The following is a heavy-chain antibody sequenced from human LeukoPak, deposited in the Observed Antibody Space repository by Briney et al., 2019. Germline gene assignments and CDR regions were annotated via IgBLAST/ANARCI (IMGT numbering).Heavy chain of an antibody. D-gene: IGHD1-26*01. Sequence: GXXYYSGTTNYNPSLKSRVTISVDTSKNQFSLKLSSVTATDTAVYYCARQRKGATTFYYFDYWGQGTLVTVSS. CDR2: XYYSGTT. CDR3: ARQRKGATTFYYFDY. J-gene: IGHJ4*02. V-gene: IGHV4-59*08.